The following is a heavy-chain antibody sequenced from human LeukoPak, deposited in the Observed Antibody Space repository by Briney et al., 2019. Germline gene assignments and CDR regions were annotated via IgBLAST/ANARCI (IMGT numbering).Heavy chain of an antibody. CDR2: ISSSSSYT. Sequence: GGSLRLSCAASGFTFSDYYMSWIRQAPGKGLEWVSYISSSSSYTNYADSVKGRFTISRDNAKNSLHLQMNSLRAEDTAVYYCASSSQMVRGVANFDYWGQGTLVTVSS. V-gene: IGHV3-11*06. D-gene: IGHD3-10*01. J-gene: IGHJ4*02. CDR3: ASSSQMVRGVANFDY. CDR1: GFTFSDYY.